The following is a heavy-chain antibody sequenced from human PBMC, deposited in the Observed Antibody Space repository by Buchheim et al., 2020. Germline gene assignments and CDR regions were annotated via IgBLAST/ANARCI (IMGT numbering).Heavy chain of an antibody. CDR2: IYYSGST. Sequence: QVQLQESGPGLVKPSETLSLTCTVSGGSISSYYWSWIRQPPGKGLEWIGYIYYSGSTYYNPSLKSRVTISVDTSKNQFSLKLSSVTAADTAVYYCARFLYGDSYKYFDYWGQGTL. D-gene: IGHD4-17*01. V-gene: IGHV4-59*12. CDR1: GGSISSYY. CDR3: ARFLYGDSYKYFDY. J-gene: IGHJ4*02.